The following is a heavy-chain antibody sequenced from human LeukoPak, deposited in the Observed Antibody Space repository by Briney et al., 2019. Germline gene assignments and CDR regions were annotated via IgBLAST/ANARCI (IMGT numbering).Heavy chain of an antibody. CDR3: ARVQQQLLPFDY. D-gene: IGHD6-13*01. V-gene: IGHV4-59*01. J-gene: IGHJ4*02. CDR1: GGSISSNY. Sequence: SETLSLTCSVSGGSISSNYWRWIRQPPGKGLEWIGNIYYSGSTNYNPSLKSRVTISVDTSKNQFSLKLSSVTAADKAVYYCARVQQQLLPFDYWGQGILVTVSS. CDR2: IYYSGST.